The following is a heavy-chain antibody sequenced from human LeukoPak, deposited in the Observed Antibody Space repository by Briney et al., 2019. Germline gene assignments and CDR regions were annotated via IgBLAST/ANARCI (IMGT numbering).Heavy chain of an antibody. D-gene: IGHD6-6*01. V-gene: IGHV3-74*01. J-gene: IGHJ4*02. CDR2: INEDGSTT. CDR1: GFTFSSYW. Sequence: QPGGSLRLSCAASGFTFSSYWMYWVRQAPGKGLVWVSRINEDGSTTSYADSAKGRFTISRDNTKNTVYLQMNSLRGEDTALYYCARGLGSSSAGTTYWGQGTVVTVSS. CDR3: ARGLGSSSAGTTY.